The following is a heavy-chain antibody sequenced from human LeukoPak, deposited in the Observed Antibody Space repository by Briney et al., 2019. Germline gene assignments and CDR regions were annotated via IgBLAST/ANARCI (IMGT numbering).Heavy chain of an antibody. D-gene: IGHD4-17*01. Sequence: PSETLSLTCTVSGGSISSYYWSWIRQPPGKGLEWIGYIYYSGSTNYNPSLKSRVTISVDTSKNQFSLKLSSVTAADTAVYYCARANFAVTYFDYWGQGTLVTVSS. J-gene: IGHJ4*02. CDR2: IYYSGST. CDR1: GGSISSYY. CDR3: ARANFAVTYFDY. V-gene: IGHV4-59*01.